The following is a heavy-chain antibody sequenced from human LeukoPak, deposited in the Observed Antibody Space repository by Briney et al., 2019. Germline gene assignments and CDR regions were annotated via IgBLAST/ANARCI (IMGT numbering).Heavy chain of an antibody. Sequence: GASVKVFCKASGYTFTSYGISWVRQAPGQGLEWMGWISAYNGNTNYAQKLQGRITMTTDTSTSTAYMELRSLRSDDTAVYYCARDLIVPAAPYYFDYWGQGTLVTVSS. CDR1: GYTFTSYG. D-gene: IGHD2-2*01. CDR2: ISAYNGNT. CDR3: ARDLIVPAAPYYFDY. J-gene: IGHJ4*02. V-gene: IGHV1-18*04.